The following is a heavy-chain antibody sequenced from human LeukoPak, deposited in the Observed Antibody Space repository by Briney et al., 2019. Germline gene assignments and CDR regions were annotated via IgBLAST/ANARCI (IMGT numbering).Heavy chain of an antibody. V-gene: IGHV1-69*13. J-gene: IGHJ5*02. Sequence: ASVKVSCKASGGTSSSYAISWVRQAPGQGLEWMGGIIPIFGTANYAQKFQGRVTITADESTSTAYMELSSLRSEDTAVYYCARFADYYDSSGYYPWGQGTLVTVSS. CDR2: IIPIFGTA. CDR1: GGTSSSYA. CDR3: ARFADYYDSSGYYP. D-gene: IGHD3-22*01.